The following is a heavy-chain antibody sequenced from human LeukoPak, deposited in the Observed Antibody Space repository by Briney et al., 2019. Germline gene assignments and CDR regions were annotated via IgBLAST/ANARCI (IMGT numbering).Heavy chain of an antibody. D-gene: IGHD1-26*01. V-gene: IGHV1-69*13. J-gene: IGHJ4*02. Sequence: SVKVSCKASGYTFTSYYMHWVRQAPGQGLEWMGGIIPIFGTANYAQKFQGRVTITADESTSTAYMELSSLRSEDTAVYYCARETGATKAADYWGQGTLVTVSS. CDR1: GYTFTSYY. CDR3: ARETGATKAADY. CDR2: IIPIFGTA.